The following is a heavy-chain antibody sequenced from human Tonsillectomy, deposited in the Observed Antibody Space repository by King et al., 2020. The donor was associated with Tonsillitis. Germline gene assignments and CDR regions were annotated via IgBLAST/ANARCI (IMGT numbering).Heavy chain of an antibody. CDR1: GFTFSNAW. J-gene: IGHJ4*02. V-gene: IGHV3-15*01. D-gene: IGHD1-26*01. Sequence: VQLVESGGGLVKPGGSLRLSCAASGFTFSNAWMSWVRQAPGRGLEWVGRIRSKTDGETTDYAGPGKGRFTISRDDTKRTLYLQMKKPKTEDKALYYCTTGYDEKVGFDNGNYGEGDNWGQGTLVTVSS. CDR3: TTGYDEKVGFDNGNYGEGDN. CDR2: IRSKTDGETT.